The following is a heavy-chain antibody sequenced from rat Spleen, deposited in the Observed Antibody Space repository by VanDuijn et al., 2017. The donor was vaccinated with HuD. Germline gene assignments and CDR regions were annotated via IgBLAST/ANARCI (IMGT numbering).Heavy chain of an antibody. J-gene: IGHJ1*01. CDR2: IDSAGST. D-gene: IGHD5-1*01. CDR1: GYSITTNY. Sequence: EVQLQESGPGLLKPSQSLSLTCSVTGYSITTNYWDWIRKFPGNKMEWLGFIDSAGSTNCNPSLKSRISITGDTSKNQFFLQVNSIATEDTATYYCARGSWYFDFWGPGTMVTVSS. CDR3: ARGSWYFDF. V-gene: IGHV3-3*01.